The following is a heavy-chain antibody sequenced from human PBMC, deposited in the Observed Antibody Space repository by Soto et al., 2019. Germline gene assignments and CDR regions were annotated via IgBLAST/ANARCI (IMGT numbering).Heavy chain of an antibody. J-gene: IGHJ4*02. CDR1: GGSISSSSYY. CDR3: ARQDVDTAMVPFDY. CDR2: IYYSGST. D-gene: IGHD5-18*01. V-gene: IGHV4-39*01. Sequence: ASETLSLTCTVSGGSISSSSYYWGWIRQPPGKGLEWIGSIYYSGSTYYNPSLKSRVTISVDTSKNQFSLKLSSVTAADTAVYYCARQDVDTAMVPFDYWGQGTLVTVSS.